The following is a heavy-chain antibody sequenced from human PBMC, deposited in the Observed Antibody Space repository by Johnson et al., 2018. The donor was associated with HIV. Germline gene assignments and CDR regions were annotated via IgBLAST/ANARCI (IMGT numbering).Heavy chain of an antibody. CDR1: GFTFSSYA. CDR3: ARQTLRAFDI. CDR2: ISGSGGST. J-gene: IGHJ3*02. V-gene: IGHV3-23*04. Sequence: VQLVESGGGLVQPGGSLRLSCAASGFTFSSYAMSWVRQAPGKGLEWVSAISGSGGSTYYADSVKGRFTISRENAKNTLYLQMNSLIAEDTAVYYCARQTLRAFDIWGQGTMVTVSS.